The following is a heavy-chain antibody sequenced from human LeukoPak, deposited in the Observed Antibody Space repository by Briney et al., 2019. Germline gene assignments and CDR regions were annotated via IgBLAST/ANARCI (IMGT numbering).Heavy chain of an antibody. CDR2: SRNKANSYST. D-gene: IGHD4-17*01. Sequence: GGSLRLSCVASGFTFNNQYMDWVRQAPGKGLQWVGRSRNKANSYSTEYAASVQGRFTISRDNSKNSLFLQMNSLKTEDTAMYYCARGRTYGDPYYYDYWGQGTLVTVAS. V-gene: IGHV3-72*01. J-gene: IGHJ4*02. CDR1: GFTFNNQY. CDR3: ARGRTYGDPYYYDY.